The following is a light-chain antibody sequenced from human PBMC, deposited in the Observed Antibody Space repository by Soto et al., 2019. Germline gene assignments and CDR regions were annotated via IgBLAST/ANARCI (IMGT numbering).Light chain of an antibody. V-gene: IGKV3-15*01. CDR2: GAS. CDR3: QQYNNWPIT. CDR1: QSVSSN. Sequence: EILMTQSPSTLTVSPGERATLSCRASQSVSSNLEWYQQKPGQAPRLLIYGASTRATGIPARFSGSGSGTEFTLTISSLQSEDFAVYYCQQYNNWPITFGQGTRLENK. J-gene: IGKJ5*01.